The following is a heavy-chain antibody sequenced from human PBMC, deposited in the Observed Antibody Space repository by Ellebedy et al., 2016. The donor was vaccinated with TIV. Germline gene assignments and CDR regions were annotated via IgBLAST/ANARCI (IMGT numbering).Heavy chain of an antibody. CDR2: ISAYNGNT. CDR1: GYTFTGYY. D-gene: IGHD3-10*01. V-gene: IGHV1-18*04. J-gene: IGHJ4*02. CDR3: ARVLDPRISLGGSGSYHPFDY. Sequence: ASVKVSCXASGYTFTGYYMHWVRQAPGQGLEWMGWISAYNGNTNYAQKLQGRVTMTTDTSTSTAYMELRSLRSDDTAVYYCARVLDPRISLGGSGSYHPFDYWGQGTLVTVSS.